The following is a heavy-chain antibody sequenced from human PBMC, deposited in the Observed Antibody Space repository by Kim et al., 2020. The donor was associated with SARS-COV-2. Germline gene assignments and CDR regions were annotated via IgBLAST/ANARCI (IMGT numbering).Heavy chain of an antibody. CDR3: ARHSDSGSPGGDY. J-gene: IGHJ4*02. V-gene: IGHV3-74*01. Sequence: YANSVEGRFTIAIDDSKNTVYLQMRSLRVDGTAVYYCARHSDSGSPGGDYWGQGALVTVSS. D-gene: IGHD1-26*01.